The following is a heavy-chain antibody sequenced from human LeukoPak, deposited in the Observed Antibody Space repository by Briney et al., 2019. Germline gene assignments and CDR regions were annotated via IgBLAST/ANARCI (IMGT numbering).Heavy chain of an antibody. V-gene: IGHV3-43*01. CDR3: AKDKSQGFDY. CDR2: ISWDGGST. Sequence: GGSLRLSCAASGFTFDDYTMHWVRQAPGKGLEWVSLISWDGGSTYYADPVKGRFTISRDNSKNSLYLQMNSLRTEDTALYYCAKDKSQGFDYWGQGTLVTVSS. J-gene: IGHJ4*02. CDR1: GFTFDDYT.